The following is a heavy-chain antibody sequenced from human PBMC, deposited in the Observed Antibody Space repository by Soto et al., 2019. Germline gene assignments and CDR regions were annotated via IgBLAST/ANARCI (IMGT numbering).Heavy chain of an antibody. Sequence: GGSLRLSCVASGFTFSGYGIHLVRQSPDKGLEWVAVVWFDGSIQYYGDSVKGRFTISRDNSNNTVDLQMNNLRAEDTAVYYCARVDFGGIEYYFDYWGQGTPVTVSS. D-gene: IGHD3-10*01. V-gene: IGHV3-33*01. CDR2: VWFDGSIQ. CDR1: GFTFSGYG. CDR3: ARVDFGGIEYYFDY. J-gene: IGHJ4*02.